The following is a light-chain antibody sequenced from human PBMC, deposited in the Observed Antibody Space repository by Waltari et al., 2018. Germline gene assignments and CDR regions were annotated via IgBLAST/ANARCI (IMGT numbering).Light chain of an antibody. Sequence: SALTQPPSVPASPGQSITISCTGTSSDVGFYNLVSWYQQHPDKAPKLMVYEVIVRPSGVSTRFSGSKSGNTASLTISGLQAEDEADYYCCSYAGRNIWVFGGGTKVTVL. J-gene: IGLJ3*02. CDR3: CSYAGRNIWV. CDR2: EVI. CDR1: SSDVGFYNL. V-gene: IGLV2-23*02.